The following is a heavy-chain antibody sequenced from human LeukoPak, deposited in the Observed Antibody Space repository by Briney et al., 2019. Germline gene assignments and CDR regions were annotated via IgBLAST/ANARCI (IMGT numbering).Heavy chain of an antibody. CDR2: ISSSGSTI. CDR1: GFTFSDYY. V-gene: IGHV3-11*04. J-gene: IGHJ4*02. Sequence: PGGSLRLSCAASGFTFSDYYMSWIRQAPGKGLEWVSYISSSGSTIYYADSVKGRFTISRDNAKNTLYLQMNSLRAEDTAVYYCARDRGYGEEASFDYWGQGTLVTVSS. D-gene: IGHD5-18*01. CDR3: ARDRGYGEEASFDY.